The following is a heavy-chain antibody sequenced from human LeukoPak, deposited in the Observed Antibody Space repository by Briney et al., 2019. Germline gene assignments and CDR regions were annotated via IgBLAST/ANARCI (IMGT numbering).Heavy chain of an antibody. V-gene: IGHV3-66*01. D-gene: IGHD5-24*01. CDR3: ARATRDGYNQYYFDY. CDR1: GFTVSSNY. J-gene: IGHJ4*02. Sequence: GGSLRLSCAASGFTVSSNYMSWVRQAPGKGLEWVSVIYSGGSTYYAASVKGRFTLSRDNSKNTLYLQMNSLRAEDTAVYHCARATRDGYNQYYFDYWGQGTLVTVSS. CDR2: IYSGGST.